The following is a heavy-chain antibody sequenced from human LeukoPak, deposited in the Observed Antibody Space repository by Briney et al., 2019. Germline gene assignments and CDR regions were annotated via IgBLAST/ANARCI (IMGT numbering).Heavy chain of an antibody. Sequence: SETLSLTCTVSGGSVSSGSYYWSWMRQPPGKGLEWIGYIYYSGSTNYNPSLKSRVTISVDTSKNQCSLKLSSVTAADTAVYYCARQMITFGGVIVLLDAFDIWGQGAMVTVSS. J-gene: IGHJ3*02. V-gene: IGHV4-61*01. CDR3: ARQMITFGGVIVLLDAFDI. D-gene: IGHD3-16*02. CDR1: GGSVSSGSYY. CDR2: IYYSGST.